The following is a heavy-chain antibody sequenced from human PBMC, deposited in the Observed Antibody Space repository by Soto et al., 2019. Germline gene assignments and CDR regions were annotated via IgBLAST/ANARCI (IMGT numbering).Heavy chain of an antibody. Sequence: GGSLRLSCAASGFTFSSYAMHWVRQAPGKGLEWVAVISYDGSNKYYADSVKGRFTISRDNSKNTLYLQMNSLRAEDTAVYYCARDKELWLREYYYGMDVWGQGTTVTVSS. J-gene: IGHJ6*02. CDR3: ARDKELWLREYYYGMDV. CDR2: ISYDGSNK. CDR1: GFTFSSYA. V-gene: IGHV3-30-3*01. D-gene: IGHD5-18*01.